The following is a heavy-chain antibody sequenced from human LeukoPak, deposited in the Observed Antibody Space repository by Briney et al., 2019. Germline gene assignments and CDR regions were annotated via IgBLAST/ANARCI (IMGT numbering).Heavy chain of an antibody. CDR3: TTDANVLLWFGDLTGSSY. CDR2: IKSKTEGGTT. Sequence: GGSLRLSCAASRFTFCNAWMSWVPPAPGEGREWVGRIKSKTEGGTTNYAAPVKGRFTISRDYSKTTLYLQMNSLKTEDTAVYYCTTDANVLLWFGDLTGSSYWGQGTLVTVSS. CDR1: RFTFCNAW. V-gene: IGHV3-15*01. J-gene: IGHJ4*02. D-gene: IGHD3-10*01.